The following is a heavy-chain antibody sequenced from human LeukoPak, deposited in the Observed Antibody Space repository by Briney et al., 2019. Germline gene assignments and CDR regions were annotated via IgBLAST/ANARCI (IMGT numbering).Heavy chain of an antibody. D-gene: IGHD3-9*01. J-gene: IGHJ4*02. CDR3: ARRYYDILTGYYPLDY. CDR2: ISAYNGNT. V-gene: IGHV1-18*01. CDR1: GYTFTSYG. Sequence: ASVKVSCKASGYTFTSYGISWVRQAPGQGLEWMGWISAYNGNTNYAQKLQGRVTVTTDTSTSTAYMELRSLRSDDTAVYYCARRYYDILTGYYPLDYWGQGTLVTVSS.